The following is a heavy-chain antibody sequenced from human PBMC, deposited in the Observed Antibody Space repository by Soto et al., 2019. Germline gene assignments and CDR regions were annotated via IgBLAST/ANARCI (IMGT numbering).Heavy chain of an antibody. CDR3: ATDQENYYDSSGYYYGY. J-gene: IGHJ4*02. CDR2: INPNSGGT. Sequence: RASVKVSCKASGYIFTGYYMHWVRQAPGQGLEWMGYINPNSGGTNYAQKFQGRVTMTRDTSISTAYTELSRLRSDDTAVYYCATDQENYYDSSGYYYGYWGQGTLVTVSS. D-gene: IGHD3-22*01. V-gene: IGHV1-2*02. CDR1: GYIFTGYY.